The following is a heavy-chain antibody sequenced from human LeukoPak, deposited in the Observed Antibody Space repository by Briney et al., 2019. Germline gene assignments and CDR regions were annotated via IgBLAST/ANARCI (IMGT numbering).Heavy chain of an antibody. D-gene: IGHD5-12*01. V-gene: IGHV3-7*01. CDR3: ARVSGYDYDYFDY. Sequence: GGSLRLSCEGSGFSFSSYWMTWVRQSPGKGPEWVANIKQDESERYTVDSVKGRFTISRDNAKNSVYLHMNSLRAEDTAVYYCARVSGYDYDYFDYWGQGTLVTVSS. J-gene: IGHJ4*02. CDR1: GFSFSSYW. CDR2: IKQDESER.